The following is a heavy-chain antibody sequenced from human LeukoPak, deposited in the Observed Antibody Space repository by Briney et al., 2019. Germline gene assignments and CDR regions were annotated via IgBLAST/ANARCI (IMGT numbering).Heavy chain of an antibody. J-gene: IGHJ4*02. CDR1: GGSISSHY. CDR3: ARGTGFYDSSGHYYWGYFDS. D-gene: IGHD3-22*01. V-gene: IGHV4-59*11. CDR2: IYYSGTT. Sequence: WETLSLTCTVSGGSISSHYWSWFRQTPGERPEWIAFIYYSGTTNYNPSLKGRVTISIDSSKNQFSLKLSSVTAADTAIYYCARGTGFYDSSGHYYWGYFDSWGQGTLVPISS.